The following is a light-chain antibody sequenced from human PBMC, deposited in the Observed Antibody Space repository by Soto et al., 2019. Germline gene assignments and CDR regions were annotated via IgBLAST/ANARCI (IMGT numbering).Light chain of an antibody. Sequence: EIVLTQSPGTLSFSPGERATLPCRASQSVSSSYLAWYQQKPGQAPRLLIYGASNRATGIPDRFSGSGSGTDFTLTITRLEPEDFAVYFCQQYGSSPSSFGQGTKLEIK. CDR2: GAS. J-gene: IGKJ2*01. CDR3: QQYGSSPSS. V-gene: IGKV3-20*01. CDR1: QSVSSSY.